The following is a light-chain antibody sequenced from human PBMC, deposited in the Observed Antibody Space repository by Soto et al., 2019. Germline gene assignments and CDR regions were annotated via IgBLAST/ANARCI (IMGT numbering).Light chain of an antibody. CDR3: HQYNRFPRT. CDR2: KAS. J-gene: IGKJ1*01. Sequence: DIQMTQSPSSLSASVGDRVSITCRASQSISIWLAWYQQKPGKAPKLLIYKASTLQSGVPSRFSGSGSGTEFTLTITSLQPDDFATYYCHQYNRFPRTFGQGTKVDIK. V-gene: IGKV1-5*03. CDR1: QSISIW.